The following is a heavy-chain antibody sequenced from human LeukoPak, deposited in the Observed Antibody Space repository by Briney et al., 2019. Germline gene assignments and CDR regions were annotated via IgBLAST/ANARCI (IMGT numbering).Heavy chain of an antibody. CDR1: GGSVSSGSYY. Sequence: PSETLSLTCTVSGGSVSSGSYYWRWIRQPPGKGLEWIGYIYYSGSTNYNPSLKSRVTISVDTSKNQFSLKLSSVTAADTAVYYCAGVGSGSYKFDYWGQGTLVTVSS. J-gene: IGHJ4*02. D-gene: IGHD3-10*01. CDR3: AGVGSGSYKFDY. V-gene: IGHV4-61*01. CDR2: IYYSGST.